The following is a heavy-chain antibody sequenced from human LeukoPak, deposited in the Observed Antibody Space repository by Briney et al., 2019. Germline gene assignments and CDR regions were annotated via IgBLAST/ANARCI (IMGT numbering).Heavy chain of an antibody. J-gene: IGHJ6*03. D-gene: IGHD3-10*01. V-gene: IGHV3-11*01. CDR1: GFTFSDYY. CDR2: ISSSGSTI. CDR3: ARRSGSYALYYYYYYMDV. Sequence: PGGSLRLSCAASGFTFSDYYMSWIRQAPGKGRGWVSYISSSGSTIYYADPVKGRFTISRDNAKNSLYLQMNSLRAEDTAVYYCARRSGSYALYYYYYYMDVWGKGTTVTISS.